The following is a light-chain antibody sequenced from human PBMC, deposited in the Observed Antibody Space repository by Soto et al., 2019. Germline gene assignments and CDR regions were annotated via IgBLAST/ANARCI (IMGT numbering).Light chain of an antibody. CDR3: QKYTNVPA. J-gene: IGKJ4*01. CDR2: VAS. V-gene: IGKV1-27*01. CDR1: QGISKY. Sequence: DIQMTQSPSSLSASVGDRVTITCRASQGISKYLAWYQQIPGKVPKLLISVASTLQSGVPSRFSGSGSGTDFTLTISSLQPEDVATYYCQKYTNVPAFGGGTKVEIK.